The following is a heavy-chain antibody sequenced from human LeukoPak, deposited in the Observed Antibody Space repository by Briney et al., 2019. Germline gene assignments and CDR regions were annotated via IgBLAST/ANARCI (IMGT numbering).Heavy chain of an antibody. CDR3: AKPMVPHSSGYYEDY. V-gene: IGHV3-66*02. CDR2: IYSGGST. CDR1: GFTVSSNY. D-gene: IGHD3-22*01. Sequence: GGSLRLSCAASGFTVSSNYMSWVRQAPGKGLEWVSVIYSGGSTYYADSVKGRFTISRDNSKNTLYLQMNSRRAEDTAVYYCAKPMVPHSSGYYEDYWGEGTLVTASP. J-gene: IGHJ4*02.